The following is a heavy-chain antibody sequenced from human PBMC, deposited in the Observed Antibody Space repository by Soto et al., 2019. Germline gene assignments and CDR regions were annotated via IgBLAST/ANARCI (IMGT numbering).Heavy chain of an antibody. CDR3: AKDFAYCGGDCYSQDHAFDI. CDR2: IYYSGST. V-gene: IGHV4-59*01. D-gene: IGHD2-21*02. CDR1: GGSISSYY. Sequence: LSLTCTVSGGSISSYYWSWIRQPPGKGLEWIGYIYYSGSTNYNPSLKSRVTISVDTSKNQFSLKLSSVTAADTAVYYCAKDFAYCGGDCYSQDHAFDIWGQGTMVTVS. J-gene: IGHJ3*02.